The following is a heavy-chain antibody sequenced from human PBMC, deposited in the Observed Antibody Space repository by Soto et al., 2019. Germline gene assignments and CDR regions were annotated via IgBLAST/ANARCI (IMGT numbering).Heavy chain of an antibody. Sequence: QVQLVQSGAEVKKPGSSVKVSCKASGGTFSSYTISWVRQAPGQGLEWMGRIIPILGIAKYAQKFQGRVTITADKSTSTAYMELSSLRSEDTAVYYCARTGTAALDYWGQGTLVTVSS. CDR2: IIPILGIA. V-gene: IGHV1-69*02. CDR1: GGTFSSYT. J-gene: IGHJ4*02. CDR3: ARTGTAALDY. D-gene: IGHD6-13*01.